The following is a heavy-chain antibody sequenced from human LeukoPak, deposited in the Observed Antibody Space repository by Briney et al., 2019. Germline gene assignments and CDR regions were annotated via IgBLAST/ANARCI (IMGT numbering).Heavy chain of an antibody. CDR1: GYTFSSYE. J-gene: IGHJ4*02. V-gene: IGHV1-8*01. Sequence: ASVKVSCKTSGYTFSSYEINWGGQAAGRGLEWVGWMNPKTGKTAYPRNLQGRVTITRDTSISTAYMDLSALRSEDTAVYYCARIRPVTTGLKGYYFDYWGQGTLVTVSS. D-gene: IGHD1-1*01. CDR2: MNPKTGKT. CDR3: ARIRPVTTGLKGYYFDY.